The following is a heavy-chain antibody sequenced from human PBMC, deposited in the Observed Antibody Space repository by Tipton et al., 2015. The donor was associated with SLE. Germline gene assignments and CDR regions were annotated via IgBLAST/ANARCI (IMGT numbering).Heavy chain of an antibody. CDR3: AREEGSAMADY. Sequence: GLVKPSETLSLTCGVSAYSFSSDYCWAWIRQPPGKGLEWVGSINHSGSTYYNPSLKSRVTISVDTSKNQFSLKLSSVTAADTAVYYCAREEGSAMADYWGQGTLVTVSS. V-gene: IGHV4-38-2*02. CDR1: AYSFSSDYC. CDR2: INHSGST. D-gene: IGHD5-18*01. J-gene: IGHJ4*02.